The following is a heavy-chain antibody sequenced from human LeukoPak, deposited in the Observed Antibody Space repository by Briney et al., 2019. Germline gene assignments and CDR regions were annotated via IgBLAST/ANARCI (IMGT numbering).Heavy chain of an antibody. Sequence: GGSLRLSCAASGXTVSSNYMSWVRQAPGKGLEWVSVLYSGASTYYADSVKGRFTISRDNSKNTLYLQMNSLRAEDTAVYYCASDNYDGAFDIWGQGTMVTVSS. V-gene: IGHV3-53*01. CDR2: LYSGAST. J-gene: IGHJ3*02. CDR1: GXTVSSNY. CDR3: ASDNYDGAFDI. D-gene: IGHD3-22*01.